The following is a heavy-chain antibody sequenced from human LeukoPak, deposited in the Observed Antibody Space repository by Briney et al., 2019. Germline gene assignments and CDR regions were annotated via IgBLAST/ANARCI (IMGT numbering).Heavy chain of an antibody. D-gene: IGHD2-2*01. CDR1: GFTFSSYS. CDR2: ISSSSSYI. J-gene: IGHJ4*02. Sequence: KPGGSLRLSCAASGFTFSSYSMNWVRQAPGKGLEWVSSISSSSSYIYYADSVKGRFTISRDNAKNSLYPQMNSLRAEDTAVYYCARPLCSSTSCPLDYWGQGTLVTVSS. CDR3: ARPLCSSTSCPLDY. V-gene: IGHV3-21*01.